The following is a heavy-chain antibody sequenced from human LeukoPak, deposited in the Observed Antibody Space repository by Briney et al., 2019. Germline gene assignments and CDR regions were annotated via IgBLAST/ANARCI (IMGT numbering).Heavy chain of an antibody. D-gene: IGHD3-3*01. J-gene: IGHJ4*02. CDR2: ISAYNGNR. CDR3: ARDLTRGDFWSGYSRPFDY. Sequence: RRASVKVSCKASGYTFSTYAISWVRQAPGQGLEWVGWISAYNGNRIYAQKFQGRVTMTTDTSTSTAYMEMRSLRSDDTAVYYCARDLTRGDFWSGYSRPFDYWGQGTLVTVSS. CDR1: GYTFSTYA. V-gene: IGHV1-18*01.